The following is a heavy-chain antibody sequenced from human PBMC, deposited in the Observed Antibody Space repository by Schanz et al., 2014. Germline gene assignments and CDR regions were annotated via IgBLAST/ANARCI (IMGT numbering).Heavy chain of an antibody. D-gene: IGHD2-8*02. CDR2: ISSGGGST. CDR3: AKSLESCPGGRCSRGYFDY. V-gene: IGHV3-23*01. Sequence: EVQLLESGGGLVQPGGSLRLSCASSGFSFTTYAMSWVRQAPGKGLEWVSSISSGGGSTYYADSVKGRFTISRDNFKGALYLQMSSLRAEDTAVYYCAKSLESCPGGRCSRGYFDYWGQGTLVNVSS. CDR1: GFSFTTYA. J-gene: IGHJ4*02.